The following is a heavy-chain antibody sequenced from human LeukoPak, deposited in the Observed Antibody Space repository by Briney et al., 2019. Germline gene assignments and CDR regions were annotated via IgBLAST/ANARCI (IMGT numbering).Heavy chain of an antibody. V-gene: IGHV3-30-3*01. Sequence: GGSLRLSCAASGFTFSSSAMHWVRHAPGKGLEWLAVTSFDGSNKYSAGSVTGRFTISRDNSKNTLYLQMHSLRAEDTAVYYCARDRLYYYDSSGYFASTFDYWGQGALVTVSS. CDR1: GFTFSSSA. CDR3: ARDRLYYYDSSGYFASTFDY. J-gene: IGHJ4*02. D-gene: IGHD3-22*01. CDR2: TSFDGSNK.